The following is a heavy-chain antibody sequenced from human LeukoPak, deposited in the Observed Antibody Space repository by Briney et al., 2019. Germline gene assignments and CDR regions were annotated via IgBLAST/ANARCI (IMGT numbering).Heavy chain of an antibody. V-gene: IGHV3-23*01. CDR2: ISGYGGST. D-gene: IGHD2-21*01. Sequence: GGSLRLSCAASGFTFSSYAMSWVRQAPGKGLEWVSAISGYGGSTYYADSAKGRFTISRDNSKNTLYLQMNSLRAEDTAVYYCAGYVGVVRYFDYWGQGTLVTVSS. CDR3: AGYVGVVRYFDY. CDR1: GFTFSSYA. J-gene: IGHJ4*02.